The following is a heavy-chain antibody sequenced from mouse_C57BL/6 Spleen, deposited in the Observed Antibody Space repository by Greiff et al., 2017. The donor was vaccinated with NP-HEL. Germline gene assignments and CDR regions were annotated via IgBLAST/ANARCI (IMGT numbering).Heavy chain of an antibody. CDR2: ISSGSSTI. Sequence: DVHLVESGGGLVKPGGSLKLSCAASGFTFRDYGMHWVRQAPEKGLEWVAYISSGSSTIYYADTVKGRFTISRDNAKNTLFLQMTSLRSEDTAMYYCARDCYGPMDYWGQGTSVTVSS. D-gene: IGHD1-1*02. CDR3: ARDCYGPMDY. J-gene: IGHJ4*01. CDR1: GFTFRDYG. V-gene: IGHV5-17*01.